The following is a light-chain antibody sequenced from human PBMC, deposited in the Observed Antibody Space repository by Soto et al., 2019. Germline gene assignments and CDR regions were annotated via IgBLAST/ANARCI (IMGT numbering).Light chain of an antibody. V-gene: IGKV3-20*01. CDR2: GAS. CDR1: QSVTINY. CDR3: QQYGNSPFT. J-gene: IGKJ3*01. Sequence: EIVLTQSPGTLSLSPGERATLSCRASQSVTINYLAWYQQKPGQAPRLLVYGASTRATGIPDRFSGSGSGTDFTLTISRLEPEDFAVYYCQQYGNSPFTFGPGTKVDIK.